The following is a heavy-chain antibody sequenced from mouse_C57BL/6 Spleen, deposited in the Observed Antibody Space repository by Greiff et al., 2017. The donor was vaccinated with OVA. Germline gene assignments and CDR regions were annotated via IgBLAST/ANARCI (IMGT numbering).Heavy chain of an antibody. D-gene: IGHD2-3*01. V-gene: IGHV1-84*01. Sequence: QVQLQQSGPELVKPGASVKISCKASGYTFTDYYLNWVKQRPGQGLEWIGWIYPGSGNTKYNEKFKGKATLTVDTSSSTAYMQLSSLTSEDSAVYFCARSIYDGYYVDYAMDYWGQGTSVTVSS. CDR3: ARSIYDGYYVDYAMDY. CDR2: IYPGSGNT. J-gene: IGHJ4*01. CDR1: GYTFTDYY.